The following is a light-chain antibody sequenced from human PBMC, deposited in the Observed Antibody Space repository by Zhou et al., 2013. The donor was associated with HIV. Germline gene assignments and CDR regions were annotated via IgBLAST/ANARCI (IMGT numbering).Light chain of an antibody. CDR3: QQSHSMPLT. CDR2: AAS. Sequence: DIQMTQSPSSVSASVGDRVTITCRASQGIGSWLAWYQQKPGKAPNLLIYAASSLQSGVPSRFSGSGSGTVFTLTISSLQPEDFAVYYCQQSHSMPLTFGGGPRWTSN. CDR1: QGIGSW. J-gene: IGKJ4*01. V-gene: IGKV1-12*01.